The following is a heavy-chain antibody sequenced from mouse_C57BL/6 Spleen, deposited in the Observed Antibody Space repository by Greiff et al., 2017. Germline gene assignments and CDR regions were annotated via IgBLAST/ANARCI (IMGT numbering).Heavy chain of an antibody. V-gene: IGHV1-81*01. CDR3: AREGDGNYDNYFDY. D-gene: IGHD2-1*01. Sequence: VQLQQSGAELARPGASVKLSCKASGYTFTSYGISWVKQRTGQGLEWIGEIYPRSGNTYYNEKFKGKATLTADTSSSTAYMELRSLTSEDSAVEFCAREGDGNYDNYFDYWGQGTTLTVSS. J-gene: IGHJ2*01. CDR2: IYPRSGNT. CDR1: GYTFTSYG.